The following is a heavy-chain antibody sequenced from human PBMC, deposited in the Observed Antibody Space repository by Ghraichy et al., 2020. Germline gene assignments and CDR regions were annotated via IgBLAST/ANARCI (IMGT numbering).Heavy chain of an antibody. J-gene: IGHJ4*02. D-gene: IGHD5-24*01. CDR3: TRGRDGYIND. CDR1: GDSVTSSSAA. V-gene: IGHV6-1*01. CDR2: TYYRSKWYN. Sequence: SQTLSLTCGISGDSVTSSSAAWSWMRQSPSRGLEWLGRTYYRSKWYNDYAVSVKSRITISQDTSKNQFSLQLNSVTPEDTSVYDCTRGRDGYINDWGQGTLVTVSS.